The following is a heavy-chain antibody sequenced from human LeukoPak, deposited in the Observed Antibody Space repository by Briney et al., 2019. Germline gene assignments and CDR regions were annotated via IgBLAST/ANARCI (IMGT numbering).Heavy chain of an antibody. CDR3: ARIGHDLFQTFDS. CDR2: ISSSSSTI. V-gene: IGHV3-48*04. CDR1: GVTFSGSS. Sequence: PGGGLRLSCAASGVTFSGSSMYSGCAAPGGGRGSVSNISSSSSTIYYADSVKGRFTISRDNAKNSLYLQMNSLRAEDTALYYCARIGHDLFQTFDSWGHGTLITVSS. J-gene: IGHJ5*01. D-gene: IGHD1-1*01.